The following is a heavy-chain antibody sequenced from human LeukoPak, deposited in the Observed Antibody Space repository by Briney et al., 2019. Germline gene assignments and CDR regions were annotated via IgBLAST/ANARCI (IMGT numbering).Heavy chain of an antibody. CDR3: ARGPRSYMVDY. D-gene: IGHD1-26*01. V-gene: IGHV4-30-2*01. J-gene: IGHJ4*02. Sequence: SETLSLTCAVSGGSISSGGYSWSWIRQPPGKGLEWIGYIYHSGSTYYNPSLKSRVTLSVDRSKNQFSLKLSSVTAADTAVYYCARGPRSYMVDYWGQGTLVTVSS. CDR1: GGSISSGGYS. CDR2: IYHSGST.